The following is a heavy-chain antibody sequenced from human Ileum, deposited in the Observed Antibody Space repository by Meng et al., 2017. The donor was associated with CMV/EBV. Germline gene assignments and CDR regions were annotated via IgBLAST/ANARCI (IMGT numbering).Heavy chain of an antibody. D-gene: IGHD3-22*01. CDR2: IHHGGAI. CDR1: GGSLSEINRGW. CDR3: ASSGYYSFEM. Sequence: CDVSGGSLSEINRGWWSWVRQPPGQGLEWIAEIHHGGAIHYNPSLGSRVTISLDKSENRVSLQMTSMTAADTAMYYCASSGYYSFEMWGQGTLVTVSS. J-gene: IGHJ4*02. V-gene: IGHV4-4*02.